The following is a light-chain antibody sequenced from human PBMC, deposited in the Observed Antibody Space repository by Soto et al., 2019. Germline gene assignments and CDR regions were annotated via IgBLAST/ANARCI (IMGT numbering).Light chain of an antibody. J-gene: IGLJ3*02. Sequence: QSVLTQPPSVSGAPGQRVTISCTGSSSNIGAGYDVHWYQQLPGTAPKLLIYGNSNRPSGVPDRFSGSKSGTSASLAITGLQAEDEADYYCNSYTSSSTWVFGGGTKLTV. CDR1: SSNIGAGYD. V-gene: IGLV1-40*01. CDR2: GNS. CDR3: NSYTSSSTWV.